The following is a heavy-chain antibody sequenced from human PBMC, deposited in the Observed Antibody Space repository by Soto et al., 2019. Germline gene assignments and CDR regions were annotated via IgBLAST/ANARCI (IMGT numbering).Heavy chain of an antibody. Sequence: PSETLSLTCTVSGVSITSYYWNWVRQPAGKGLEWIGYVHYTGNNYYNPPLRSRVAMSVDTSNNHFSLSLASVTAADTGIYFCAKWEESVRAFDIWGQGTLVTVSS. J-gene: IGHJ3*02. CDR3: AKWEESVRAFDI. CDR2: VHYTGNN. V-gene: IGHV4-59*01. CDR1: GVSITSYY. D-gene: IGHD1-26*01.